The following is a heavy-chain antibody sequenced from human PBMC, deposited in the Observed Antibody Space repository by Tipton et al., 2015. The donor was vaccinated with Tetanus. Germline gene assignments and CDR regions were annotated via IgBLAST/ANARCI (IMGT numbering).Heavy chain of an antibody. J-gene: IGHJ3*01. CDR3: ARVRQELAHDAFDL. Sequence: GSLRLSCAASGFSFNVYSMSWVRQAPGQGLEWLSDISGSGTSIQYADSAKGRFTISRDSAKNSLYLEMNSLRDDDTAVYYCARVRQELAHDAFDLWGQGTLVTVSS. CDR2: ISGSGTSI. V-gene: IGHV3-48*02. CDR1: GFSFNVYS. D-gene: IGHD1-1*01.